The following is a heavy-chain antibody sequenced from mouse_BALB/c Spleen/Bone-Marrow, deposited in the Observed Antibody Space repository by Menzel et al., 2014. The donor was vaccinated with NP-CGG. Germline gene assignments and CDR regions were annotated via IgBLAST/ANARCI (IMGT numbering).Heavy chain of an antibody. CDR1: GYTFTSYY. CDR3: TRSTMITYFDY. D-gene: IGHD2-4*01. J-gene: IGHJ2*01. V-gene: IGHV1S81*02. Sequence: VKLQESGAELVKPGAPVKLSCKASGYTFTSYYMYWVKQRPGQGLEWIGEINPSNGGTNFNEKFKSKATLTVDKSSSTAYMQLSSLTSEDSAVYYCTRSTMITYFDYWGQGTTLTVSS. CDR2: INPSNGGT.